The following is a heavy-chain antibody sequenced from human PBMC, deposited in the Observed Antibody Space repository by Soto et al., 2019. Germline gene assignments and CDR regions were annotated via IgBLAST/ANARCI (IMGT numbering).Heavy chain of an antibody. J-gene: IGHJ5*02. CDR3: ARDRIPPSVRWTNWFDP. CDR1: GYTFTSYG. V-gene: IGHV1-18*01. Sequence: XSVKVSCKASGYTFTSYGISWVRQAPGQGLEWMGWISAYNGNTNYAQKLQGRVTMTTDTSTSTAYMELRSLRSDDTAVYYCARDRIPPSVRWTNWFDPWGQGTLVTVSS. CDR2: ISAYNGNT. D-gene: IGHD4-17*01.